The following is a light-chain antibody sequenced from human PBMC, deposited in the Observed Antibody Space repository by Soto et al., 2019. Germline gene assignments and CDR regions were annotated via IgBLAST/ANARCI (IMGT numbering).Light chain of an antibody. Sequence: QPVLTQSSSASASLGSSVKLTCTLSSGHSRNIIAWHQQQPGKAPRYLMKLESSGSYNKGSGVPDRFSGSSSGADRYLTISNLQSEDEADYYCETWDSNTWVFGAGTKVTVL. CDR1: SGHSRNI. V-gene: IGLV4-60*03. CDR2: LESSGSY. CDR3: ETWDSNTWV. J-gene: IGLJ3*02.